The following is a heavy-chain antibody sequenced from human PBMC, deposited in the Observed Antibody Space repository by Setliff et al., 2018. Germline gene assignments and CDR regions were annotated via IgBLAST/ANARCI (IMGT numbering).Heavy chain of an antibody. CDR2: INWDGRST. CDR3: ARRETYYNFWSGYYDY. D-gene: IGHD3-3*01. CDR1: GFAFNRHG. J-gene: IGHJ4*02. Sequence: GGSLRLSCAASGFAFNRHGMNWVRQVPGKGLEWVSTINWDGRSTGYTDSVKGRFTISRDNAKNSLYLQMNSLRAEDTAVYYCARRETYYNFWSGYYDYWGQGTLVTVSS. V-gene: IGHV3-20*04.